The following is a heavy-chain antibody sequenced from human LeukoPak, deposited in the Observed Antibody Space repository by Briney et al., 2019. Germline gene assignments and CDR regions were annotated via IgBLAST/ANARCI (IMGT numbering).Heavy chain of an antibody. Sequence: KPGGSLRLSCAASGFTFSSYAMSWVRQAPGKGLEWVSAISGSGGSTYYADSVKGRFTISRDNSKNTLYLQMNSLRAGDTAVYFCAKDIKVSGSLSASLDHWGQGTLVTVSS. D-gene: IGHD3-10*01. CDR1: GFTFSSYA. CDR2: ISGSGGST. V-gene: IGHV3-23*01. J-gene: IGHJ4*02. CDR3: AKDIKVSGSLSASLDH.